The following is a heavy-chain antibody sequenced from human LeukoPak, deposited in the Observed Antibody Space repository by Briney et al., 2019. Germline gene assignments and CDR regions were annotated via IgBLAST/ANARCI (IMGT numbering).Heavy chain of an antibody. CDR1: GFTFSSYA. CDR3: AKDRRYDILTPFDY. D-gene: IGHD3-9*01. V-gene: IGHV3-23*01. CDR2: ISGSGGST. J-gene: IGHJ4*02. Sequence: GGSLRLSCAASGFTFSSYAMSWVRQAPGKGLEWVSGISGSGGSTYYADSVKGRFTISRDNSKNTLYLQMNSLRAEDTAIYYSAKDRRYDILTPFDYWGQGTLVTVSS.